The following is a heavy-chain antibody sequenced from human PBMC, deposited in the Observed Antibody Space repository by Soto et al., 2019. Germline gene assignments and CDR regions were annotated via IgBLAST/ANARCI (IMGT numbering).Heavy chain of an antibody. D-gene: IGHD4-17*01. V-gene: IGHV3-15*01. CDR3: TSVYYGH. CDR1: EFTFANAW. CDR2: IKSKADGGTT. J-gene: IGHJ4*02. Sequence: EVQLVESGGDLVKPGGSLRLSCAASEFTFANAWISWVRQAPGKGLEWVGRIKSKADGGTTDYDAPVKGRFTISRDESQNTLYLQMNSLNTEDTAVYYCTSVYYGHWGQGTLVTVSS.